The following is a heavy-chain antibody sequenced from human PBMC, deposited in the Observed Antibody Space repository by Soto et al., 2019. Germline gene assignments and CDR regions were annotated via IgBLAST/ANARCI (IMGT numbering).Heavy chain of an antibody. Sequence: QVQLQESGPGLVKPSETLSLTCTVSGAPINSFYWGWIRQPPGKGLEWIGVIHYSGSTNYNPSLKSRLTMSLDTSNNQFSLSLTSVTAADTAFYYCARVFNGGDAMAGVRFDPWGQGTLVSVSS. J-gene: IGHJ5*02. CDR1: GAPINSFY. D-gene: IGHD6-19*01. V-gene: IGHV4-59*01. CDR3: ARVFNGGDAMAGVRFDP. CDR2: IHYSGST.